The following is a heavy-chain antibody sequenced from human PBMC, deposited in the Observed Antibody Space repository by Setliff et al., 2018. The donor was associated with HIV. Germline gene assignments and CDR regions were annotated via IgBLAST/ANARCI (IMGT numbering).Heavy chain of an antibody. D-gene: IGHD6-6*01. CDR1: GYTFNNDG. CDR3: ARDAPGNTEAAPGY. J-gene: IGHJ4*02. V-gene: IGHV1-18*01. Sequence: ASVKVSCKTSGYTFNNDGIGWVRQAPGHGLEWMGYIRAYNGNTNYAPKLQGRVTLTTDTSTSTAYMELRSLRSDDTAVYYCARDAPGNTEAAPGYWGQGTLVTVSS. CDR2: IRAYNGNT.